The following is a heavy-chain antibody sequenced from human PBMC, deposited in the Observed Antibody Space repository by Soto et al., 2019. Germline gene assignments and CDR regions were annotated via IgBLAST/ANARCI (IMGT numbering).Heavy chain of an antibody. CDR3: ARDRVRYSGYEHPY. Sequence: GSVKVSCKASGYTFTSYGISWVRQAPGQGLEWMGWISAYNGNTNYAQKLQGRVTMTTDTSTSTAYMELRSLRSDDTAVYYCARDRVRYSGYEHPYWGQGTLVTISS. CDR1: GYTFTSYG. V-gene: IGHV1-18*04. CDR2: ISAYNGNT. D-gene: IGHD5-12*01. J-gene: IGHJ4*02.